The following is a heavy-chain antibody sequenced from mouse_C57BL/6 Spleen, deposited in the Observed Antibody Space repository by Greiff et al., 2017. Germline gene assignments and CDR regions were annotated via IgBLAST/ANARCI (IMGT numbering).Heavy chain of an antibody. CDR1: GFTFSDYY. CDR2: INYDGSST. J-gene: IGHJ4*01. Sequence: EVKLVESEGGLVQPGSSMKLSCTASGFTFSDYYMAWVRQVPEKGLEWVANINYDGSSTYYLDSLKSRFILSRDNAKNILYLQMSSLKSEDTATYYCARERDYDRWDYWGQGTSVTVSS. CDR3: ARERDYDRWDY. V-gene: IGHV5-16*01. D-gene: IGHD2-4*01.